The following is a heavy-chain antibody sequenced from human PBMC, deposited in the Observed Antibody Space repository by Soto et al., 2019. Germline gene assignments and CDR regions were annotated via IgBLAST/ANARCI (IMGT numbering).Heavy chain of an antibody. D-gene: IGHD2-15*01. V-gene: IGHV1-2*04. CDR2: INAGSGDT. CDR1: GSTFTNFV. CDR3: ARGLLGSSLYGMDV. J-gene: IGHJ6*02. Sequence: ASVKVSCKTSGSTFTNFVIHWVRQAPGQRHEWMGWINAGSGDTNYAQKFQGWVTMTRDTSISTAYMELSRLRSDDTAVYYCARGLLGSSLYGMDVWGQGTTVTVSS.